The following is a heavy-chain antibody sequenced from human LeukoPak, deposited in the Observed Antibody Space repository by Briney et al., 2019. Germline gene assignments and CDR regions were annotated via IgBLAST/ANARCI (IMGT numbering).Heavy chain of an antibody. CDR1: GGSFSGYY. CDR3: AKQTLSPTAPVTYYFDY. Sequence: ETLSLTCAVYGGSFSGYYWSWVRQAPGKGLEWVSAISGSGGSTYYADSVKGRFTISRDNSKNTLYLQMNSLRAEDTAVYYCAKQTLSPTAPVTYYFDYWGQGTLVTVSS. CDR2: ISGSGGST. V-gene: IGHV3-23*01. J-gene: IGHJ4*02.